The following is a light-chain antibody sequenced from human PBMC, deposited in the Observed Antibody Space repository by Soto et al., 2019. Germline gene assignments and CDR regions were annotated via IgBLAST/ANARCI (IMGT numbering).Light chain of an antibody. CDR3: SSYTSTTTLYV. V-gene: IGLV2-14*03. J-gene: IGLJ1*01. CDR2: DVN. CDR1: SSDVGNYDS. Sequence: QPASVSGSPGQSITISCTGTSSDVGNYDSVSWYQQHPGTAPKLILYDVNNRPSGVSNRFSGSKSGNTASLTISGLQAEDEADYYCSSYTSTTTLYVFATGTKLTVL.